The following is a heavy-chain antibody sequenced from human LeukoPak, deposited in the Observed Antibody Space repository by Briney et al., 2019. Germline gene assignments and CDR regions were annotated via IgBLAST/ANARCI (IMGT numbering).Heavy chain of an antibody. CDR3: ARVLGTAMVPYFDY. V-gene: IGHV4-59*01. J-gene: IGHJ4*02. CDR2: IYYSGST. CDR1: GVSISSYY. Sequence: SETLSLTCTVSGVSISSYYWSWIRQPPGKGLEWIGYIYYSGSTNYNPSLKSRVTISVDTSKNQFSLKLSSVTAADTAVYYCARVLGTAMVPYFDYWGQGTLVTVSS. D-gene: IGHD5-18*01.